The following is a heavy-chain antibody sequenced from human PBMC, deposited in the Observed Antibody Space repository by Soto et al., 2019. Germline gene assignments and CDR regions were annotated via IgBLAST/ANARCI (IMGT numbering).Heavy chain of an antibody. Sequence: TSPGTGEVAETGSLTSSKKSGSISGSYWSWIRQSPGKGLEWLGYVYYTGSTNYSPSLRSRVSISVDTSKNEFSLRLSSVTAADTAVYFCARSVAVPGAHIDYWGQGTQVTVSS. CDR1: SGSISGSY. J-gene: IGHJ4*02. CDR3: ARSVAVPGAHIDY. V-gene: IGHV4-59*01. CDR2: VYYTGST. D-gene: IGHD6-19*01.